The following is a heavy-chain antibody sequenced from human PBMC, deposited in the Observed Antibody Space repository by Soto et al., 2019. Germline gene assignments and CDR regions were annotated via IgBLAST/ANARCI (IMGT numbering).Heavy chain of an antibody. V-gene: IGHV3-33*01. CDR2: IWYDGSNK. CDR1: GFTFSSYG. CDR3: AREAGTTVTTLGY. Sequence: QVQLVESGGGVVQPGRSLRLSCAASGFTFSSYGMHWVRQAPGKGPEWVAVIWYDGSNKYYADSVKGRFTISRDNSKNTLYLQMNSLRAEDTAVYYCAREAGTTVTTLGYWGQGTLVTVSS. J-gene: IGHJ4*02. D-gene: IGHD4-17*01.